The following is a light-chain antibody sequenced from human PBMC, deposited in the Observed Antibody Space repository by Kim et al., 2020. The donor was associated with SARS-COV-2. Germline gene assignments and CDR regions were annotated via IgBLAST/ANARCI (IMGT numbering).Light chain of an antibody. Sequence: PGKTATITCGGDNIGGESVHWYQQRPGQAPVLVISYNNDRPSGIPERFSGSNSGNTATLTITRVEAGDEADYFCQVWDSSGDHPVFGGGTQLTVL. CDR3: QVWDSSGDHPV. V-gene: IGLV3-21*04. J-gene: IGLJ3*02. CDR1: NIGGES. CDR2: YNN.